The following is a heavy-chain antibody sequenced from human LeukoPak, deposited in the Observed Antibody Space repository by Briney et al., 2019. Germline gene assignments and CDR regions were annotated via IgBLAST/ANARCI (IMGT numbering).Heavy chain of an antibody. CDR2: ISYDGSNK. V-gene: IGHV3-30-3*01. Sequence: GGSLRLSCAASGFTFSSYAMHWVRQAPGKGLEWVAVISYDGSNKYYADSVKGRFTISRDNSKNTLYLQMNSLRAEDTAVYYCARDLGADIVVVPAAHPTNNWFDPWGQGTLVTVSS. J-gene: IGHJ5*02. CDR1: GFTFSSYA. D-gene: IGHD2-2*01. CDR3: ARDLGADIVVVPAAHPTNNWFDP.